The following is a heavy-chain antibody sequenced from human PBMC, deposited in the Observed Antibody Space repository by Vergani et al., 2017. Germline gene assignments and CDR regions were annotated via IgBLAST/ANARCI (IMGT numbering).Heavy chain of an antibody. CDR2: IYYRGST. J-gene: IGHJ4*02. V-gene: IGHV4-31*03. Sequence: QVQLQESGPGLVKLSQTLSLTCTVSGGSISRGGYYWSWIRKHPGKGLEWIGYIYYRGSTYYNPSLKSRVTISVDTSKNQFSLKLSSVTAADTAVYYCARVNYYDSSGYYPLDYWGQGTLVTVSS. CDR1: GGSISRGGYY. CDR3: ARVNYYDSSGYYPLDY. D-gene: IGHD3-22*01.